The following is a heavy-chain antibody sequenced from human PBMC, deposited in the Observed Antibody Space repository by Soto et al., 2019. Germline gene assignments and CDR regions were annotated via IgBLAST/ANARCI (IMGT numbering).Heavy chain of an antibody. CDR1: GGSIRSNNW. V-gene: IGHV4-4*02. CDR3: ARLLFAVANWFDP. J-gene: IGHJ5*02. Sequence: SETLSLTCAVSGGSIRSNNWWSWVRQPPGKGLEWIGYIYYSGSTNYNPSLKSRVTISVDTSKNQFSLKLSSVTAADTAVYYCARLLFAVANWFDPWGQGTLVTVSS. CDR2: IYYSGST. D-gene: IGHD6-19*01.